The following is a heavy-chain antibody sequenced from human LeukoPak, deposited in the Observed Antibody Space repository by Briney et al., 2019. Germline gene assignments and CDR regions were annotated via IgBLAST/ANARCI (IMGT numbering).Heavy chain of an antibody. Sequence: PSETLSLTCTVSGGSISSYYWSWIRQPPGKGLEWIGYIYYSGSTNYNPSLKSRVTIPVDTSKNQFSLKLSSVTAADTAVYYCARGLNGDQYYYYYYMDVWGKGTTVTVSS. J-gene: IGHJ6*03. CDR3: ARGLNGDQYYYYYYMDV. CDR1: GGSISSYY. CDR2: IYYSGST. V-gene: IGHV4-59*01. D-gene: IGHD4-17*01.